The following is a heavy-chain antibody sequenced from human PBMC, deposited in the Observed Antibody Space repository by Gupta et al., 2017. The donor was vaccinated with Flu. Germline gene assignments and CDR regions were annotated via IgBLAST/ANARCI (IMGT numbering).Heavy chain of an antibody. V-gene: IGHV3-11*05. Sequence: QVQLVESGGGLVKPGGSLRLSCAASGFTFSDYYMSWIRQAPGKGLEWVSYISSSSTYTNYADSVRGRFTISRDNAKNSLYLQMNSLRAEDTAVYYCARDLNFYSSSCLDYWGQGTLVTVSS. D-gene: IGHD6-13*01. CDR3: ARDLNFYSSSCLDY. J-gene: IGHJ4*02. CDR1: GFTFSDYY. CDR2: ISSSSTYT.